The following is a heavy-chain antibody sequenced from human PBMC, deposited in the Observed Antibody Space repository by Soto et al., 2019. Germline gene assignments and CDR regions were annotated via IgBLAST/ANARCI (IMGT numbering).Heavy chain of an antibody. J-gene: IGHJ5*02. D-gene: IGHD3-3*01. V-gene: IGHV3-7*05. CDR1: GFTFSSYW. Sequence: PGGSLRLSCAASGFTFSSYWMSWVRQAPGKGLEWVANIKQDGSEKYYVDSVKGRFTISRDNAKNSLYLQMNSLRAEDTAVYYCARGRYDDFWSGYYNPNNWFDPWGQGTLVTVSS. CDR3: ARGRYDDFWSGYYNPNNWFDP. CDR2: IKQDGSEK.